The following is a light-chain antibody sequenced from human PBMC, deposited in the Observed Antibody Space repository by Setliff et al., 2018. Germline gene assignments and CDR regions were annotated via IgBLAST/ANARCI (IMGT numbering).Light chain of an antibody. CDR3: LSYKSESTHAL. CDR1: NSDVGGYNY. Sequence: QSVLAQPAAVSGSPGQSITISCAGSNSDVGGYNYVSWYQQHPGKAPKLMIYEVTKRPSGVSDRFSGSKSGNTASPTISGLQAEDEADYYCLSYKSESTHALFAGGTKVTVL. CDR2: EVT. J-gene: IGLJ2*01. V-gene: IGLV2-14*01.